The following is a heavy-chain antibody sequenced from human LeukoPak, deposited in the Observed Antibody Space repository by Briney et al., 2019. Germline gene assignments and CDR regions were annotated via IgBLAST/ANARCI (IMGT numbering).Heavy chain of an antibody. CDR2: IWYDGSNK. V-gene: IGHV3-33*01. Sequence: GRSLRLSCAGSGFTFYSYGIHLGAQAPGKGLEWVAVIWYDGSNKYYADSVKGRFTISRDNSKNTLYLQMNSLRAEDTAVYYCARDRVTGLDYWGQGTLVTVSS. CDR1: GFTFYSYG. D-gene: IGHD2-21*02. CDR3: ARDRVTGLDY. J-gene: IGHJ4*02.